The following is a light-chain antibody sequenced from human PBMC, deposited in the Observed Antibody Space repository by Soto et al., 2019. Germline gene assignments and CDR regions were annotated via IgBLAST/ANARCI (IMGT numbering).Light chain of an antibody. CDR1: QNIDMY. V-gene: IGKV1-39*01. CDR2: GAS. Sequence: DIHMTQSPSSLSASVDDTVTITCRASQNIDMYLNWYQQKPGKAPRVLISGASNLQSGVPSRFSGSGSGTDFTLTISSLQPEDFASYFCQHTFNSPPWTFGQGTKV. CDR3: QHTFNSPPWT. J-gene: IGKJ1*01.